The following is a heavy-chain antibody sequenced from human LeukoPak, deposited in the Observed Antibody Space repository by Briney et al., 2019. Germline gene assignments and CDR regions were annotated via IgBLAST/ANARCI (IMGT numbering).Heavy chain of an antibody. Sequence: PGGSLRLSCAASGFTFSSYSMNWVRQAPGKGLEWVSYISSSSSTIYYANSVRGRFTISRDNAKNSLFLQMNSLRAEDTAVYYCARDLNYDFWSGYYAFDIWGQGTMVTVSS. D-gene: IGHD3-3*01. CDR3: ARDLNYDFWSGYYAFDI. J-gene: IGHJ3*02. CDR2: ISSSSSTI. V-gene: IGHV3-48*01. CDR1: GFTFSSYS.